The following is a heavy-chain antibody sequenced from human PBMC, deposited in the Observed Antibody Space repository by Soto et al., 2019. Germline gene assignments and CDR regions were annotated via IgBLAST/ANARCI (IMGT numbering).Heavy chain of an antibody. CDR2: IKSKTDGGTT. J-gene: IGHJ3*02. CDR3: AKARDTVTAYDAYDM. Sequence: GGSLRLSCAASGFTFSNAWMSWVRQAPGKGLEWVGRIKSKTDGGTTDYAAPVKGRFTISRDDSKNTLFLQMNSLRAEDMAVYYCAKARDTVTAYDAYDMWGQGTMVTVSS. CDR1: GFTFSNAW. D-gene: IGHD2-21*02. V-gene: IGHV3-15*01.